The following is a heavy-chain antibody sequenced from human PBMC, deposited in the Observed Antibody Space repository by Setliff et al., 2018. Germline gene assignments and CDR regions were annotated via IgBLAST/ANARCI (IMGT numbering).Heavy chain of an antibody. CDR1: GGTFNSYA. J-gene: IGHJ1*01. D-gene: IGHD6-19*01. Sequence: GASVKVSCKTSGGTFNSYAISWVRQAPGQGLEWMGRIIPIFGTANYAQKFQGRVTITADKSTSTAYMELSSLRSEDTAVYYCARDPWQWLTTFTSAEYFQHWGQGTLVTVSS. V-gene: IGHV1-69*06. CDR3: ARDPWQWLTTFTSAEYFQH. CDR2: IIPIFGTA.